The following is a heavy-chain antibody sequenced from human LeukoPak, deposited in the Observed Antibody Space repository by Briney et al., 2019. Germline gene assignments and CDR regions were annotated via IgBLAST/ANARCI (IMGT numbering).Heavy chain of an antibody. CDR3: ARGDYGGNPWNFDY. CDR1: GGTFSCYA. J-gene: IGHJ4*02. D-gene: IGHD4-23*01. V-gene: IGHV1-69*05. Sequence: SVKVPCKASGGTFSCYAISWVRQAPGQGLEWMGRIIPIFGTANYAQKFQGRVTITTDESTITAYMELSSLKSEDTAVYYCARGDYGGNPWNFDYWGQGTLVTVSS. CDR2: IIPIFGTA.